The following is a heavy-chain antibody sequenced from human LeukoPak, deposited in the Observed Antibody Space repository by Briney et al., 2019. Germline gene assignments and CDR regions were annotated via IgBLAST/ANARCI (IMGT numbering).Heavy chain of an antibody. V-gene: IGHV4-4*09. CDR3: ARKVNVKGRFDP. CDR1: GGSISRYF. Sequence: SETLSLTCPVSGGSISRYFWTWIRQPPGKELEWIGYIYPCGSTNYTPSLKSRVTISVDKSKIQFSLTMSSVTAADTDFYYCARKVNVKGRFDPWGQGTLVTVSS. CDR2: IYPCGST. J-gene: IGHJ5*02. D-gene: IGHD2/OR15-2a*01.